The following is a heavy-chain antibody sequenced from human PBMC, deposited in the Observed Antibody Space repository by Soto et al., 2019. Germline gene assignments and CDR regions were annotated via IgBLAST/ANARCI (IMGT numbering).Heavy chain of an antibody. CDR3: AREVPQSALGMDV. CDR2: IIPIFGTA. Sequence: ASVKVSCKASGGTFSSYAISWVRQAPGQGLEWMGGIIPIFGTANYAQKFQGRVTITADKSTSTAYMELSSLRSEDTAVYYCAREVPQSALGMDVWGQGTTVTVS. CDR1: GGTFSSYA. D-gene: IGHD3-10*01. J-gene: IGHJ6*02. V-gene: IGHV1-69*06.